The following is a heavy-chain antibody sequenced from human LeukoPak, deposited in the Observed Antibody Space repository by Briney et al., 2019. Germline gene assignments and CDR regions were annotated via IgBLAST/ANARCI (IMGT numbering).Heavy chain of an antibody. Sequence: PGGSLRLSCAASTFTVSTNYMTWVPQAPGKGLEWVSMIYTGGSPYYADSVKGRFTISRDNSKNTLNLQMNSLRVEDTAVYYCVPLTDGSVVQWGQGTLVTVSS. D-gene: IGHD3-10*01. CDR1: TFTVSTNY. CDR3: VPLTDGSVVQ. CDR2: IYTGGSP. J-gene: IGHJ4*02. V-gene: IGHV3-66*01.